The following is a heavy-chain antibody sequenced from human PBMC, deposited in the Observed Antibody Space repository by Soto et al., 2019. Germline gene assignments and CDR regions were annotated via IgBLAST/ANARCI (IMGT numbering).Heavy chain of an antibody. J-gene: IGHJ6*02. D-gene: IGHD4-4*01. Sequence: GGSLRLSCAASGFTFSSYEMNWVRQAPGKGLEWVSYISSSGSTIYYADSVKGRFTISRDNAKNSLYLQMNSLRAEDTAVYYCASPTVGGDYYYGMDVWGQGTTVTVSS. CDR2: ISSSGSTI. V-gene: IGHV3-48*03. CDR1: GFTFSSYE. CDR3: ASPTVGGDYYYGMDV.